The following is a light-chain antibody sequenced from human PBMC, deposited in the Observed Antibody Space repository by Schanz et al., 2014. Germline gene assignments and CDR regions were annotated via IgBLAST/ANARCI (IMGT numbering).Light chain of an antibody. CDR3: SSYAASNTAYV. CDR2: EVS. Sequence: QSALTQPPSASGSPGQPVTISCTGTSSDVGGYNYVSWYQQHPGKAPKLMIYEVSKRPSGVPDRFSGSKSGNTASLTVSGLQAEDEADYYCSSYAASNTAYVFGTGTKLTVL. CDR1: SSDVGGYNY. J-gene: IGLJ1*01. V-gene: IGLV2-8*01.